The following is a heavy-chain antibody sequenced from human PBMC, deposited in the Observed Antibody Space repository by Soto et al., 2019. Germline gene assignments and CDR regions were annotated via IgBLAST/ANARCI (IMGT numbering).Heavy chain of an antibody. CDR1: GFTFSSYS. V-gene: IGHV3-48*02. J-gene: IGHJ4*02. CDR2: ISSSSSTI. CDR3: ARSIIAVAGMGFDY. Sequence: GGSLRLSCAASGFTFSSYSMNWVRQAPGKGLEWVSYISSSSSTIYYADSVKGRFTISRDNAKNSLYLQMNSLRDEDTAVYYCARSIIAVAGMGFDYWGQGTLVTVSS. D-gene: IGHD6-19*01.